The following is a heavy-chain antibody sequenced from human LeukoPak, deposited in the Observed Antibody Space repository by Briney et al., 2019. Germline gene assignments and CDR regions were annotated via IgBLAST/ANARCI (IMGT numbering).Heavy chain of an antibody. CDR1: GDFVSNTNYY. CDR2: IYYSGST. V-gene: IGHV4-39*01. J-gene: IGHJ3*02. CDR3: ARRSTWRARELHTRVFDI. D-gene: IGHD1-7*01. Sequence: SETLSLTCTVSGDFVSNTNYYWAWIRQPPGKGLEWIGSIYYSGSTYYNPSLKTRVTISVDTSRNQFSLKLSSVTAADTALYYCARRSTWRARELHTRVFDIWGQGTMVTVSS.